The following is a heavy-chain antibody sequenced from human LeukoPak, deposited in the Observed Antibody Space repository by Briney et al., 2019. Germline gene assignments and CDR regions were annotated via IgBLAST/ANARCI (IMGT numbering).Heavy chain of an antibody. Sequence: SVKVSCKASGGTFSSYAISWVRQAPGQGLEWMGGIIPIFGTANYAQKFQGRVTITADESTSTAYMELSSLRSEDTAVYYCARDRGYSSGWYYFDYWGQGTLVTVSS. CDR1: GGTFSSYA. D-gene: IGHD6-19*01. J-gene: IGHJ4*02. CDR3: ARDRGYSSGWYYFDY. V-gene: IGHV1-69*13. CDR2: IIPIFGTA.